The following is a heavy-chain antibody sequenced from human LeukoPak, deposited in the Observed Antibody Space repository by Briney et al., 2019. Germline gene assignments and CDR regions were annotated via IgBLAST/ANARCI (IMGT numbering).Heavy chain of an antibody. CDR3: ARGFIGYGMDV. Sequence: GRSLRLSCAAPGFTFSSYGMHWVRQAPGKGLEWVAAISYDGSNKYYADSVKGRFTISRDNSKNTLYLQMNSLRAEDTAVYYCARGFIGYGMDVWGQGTTVTVSS. J-gene: IGHJ6*02. V-gene: IGHV3-30*03. CDR1: GFTFSSYG. D-gene: IGHD2-15*01. CDR2: ISYDGSNK.